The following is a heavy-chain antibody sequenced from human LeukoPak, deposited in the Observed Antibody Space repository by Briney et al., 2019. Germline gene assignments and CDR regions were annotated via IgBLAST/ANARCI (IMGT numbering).Heavy chain of an antibody. Sequence: PGRSLRLSCAASGFTFSSYAMHWVRQAPGKGLEWVAVISYDGSNKYYADSVKGRFTISRDNSKNTLYLQMNSLRAEDTAVYYCARAGGEGIAARIDYWGQGTLVTVS. V-gene: IGHV3-30*01. J-gene: IGHJ4*02. CDR3: ARAGGEGIAARIDY. D-gene: IGHD6-6*01. CDR1: GFTFSSYA. CDR2: ISYDGSNK.